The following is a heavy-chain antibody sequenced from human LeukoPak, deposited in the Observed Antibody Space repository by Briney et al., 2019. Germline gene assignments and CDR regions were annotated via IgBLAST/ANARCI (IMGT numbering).Heavy chain of an antibody. Sequence: PSETLSLTCTVSGVSVSSGSYYWSWIRQPPGKGLEWIGYIYYSGSTNYNPSLKSRVTISVDTSKNQFSLKLSSVTAADTAVYYCARDHSSGWRYFDYWGQGTLVTVSS. CDR3: ARDHSSGWRYFDY. J-gene: IGHJ4*02. CDR2: IYYSGST. V-gene: IGHV4-61*01. D-gene: IGHD6-19*01. CDR1: GVSVSSGSYY.